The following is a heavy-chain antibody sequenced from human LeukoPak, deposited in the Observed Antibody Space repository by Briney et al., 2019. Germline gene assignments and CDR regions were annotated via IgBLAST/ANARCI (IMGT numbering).Heavy chain of an antibody. Sequence: GGSLRLSCAPSGFTFSSYAMSWVRQAPGKGLEWVSAISGSGGSTYYADSVKGRFTISRDNAKNSLYLQMNSLRAEDTAVYYCARAPYYYGSGSDYWGQGTLVTVSS. CDR2: ISGSGGST. V-gene: IGHV3-23*01. CDR1: GFTFSSYA. D-gene: IGHD3-10*01. J-gene: IGHJ4*02. CDR3: ARAPYYYGSGSDY.